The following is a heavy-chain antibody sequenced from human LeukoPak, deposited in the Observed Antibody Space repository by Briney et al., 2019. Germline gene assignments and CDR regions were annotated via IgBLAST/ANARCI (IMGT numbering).Heavy chain of an antibody. J-gene: IGHJ4*02. Sequence: GGSLRLSCAASGFAFSSYWMSWVRQAPGKGLEWVSSITGSGSPTYYADSVRGRLTISRDNSKNTLYLQMNRLRAEDTAVYYCAKDPSDYDYWGQGTLVTVSS. CDR1: GFAFSSYW. D-gene: IGHD5-12*01. V-gene: IGHV3-23*01. CDR2: ITGSGSPT. CDR3: AKDPSDYDY.